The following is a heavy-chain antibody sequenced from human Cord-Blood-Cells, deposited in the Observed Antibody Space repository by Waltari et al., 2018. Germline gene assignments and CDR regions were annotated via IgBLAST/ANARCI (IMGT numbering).Heavy chain of an antibody. CDR2: ISWNSGSI. CDR3: AKRYDFWSGLGD. Sequence: EVQLVESGGGLVQPGRSLRLYCAASGFTFDAYAMHWVRQAPGKGLEWVSGISWNSGSIGYADSVKGRFTISRDNAKNSLYLQMNSLRAEDTALYYCAKRYDFWSGLGDWGQGTLVTVSS. J-gene: IGHJ4*02. V-gene: IGHV3-9*01. CDR1: GFTFDAYA. D-gene: IGHD3-3*01.